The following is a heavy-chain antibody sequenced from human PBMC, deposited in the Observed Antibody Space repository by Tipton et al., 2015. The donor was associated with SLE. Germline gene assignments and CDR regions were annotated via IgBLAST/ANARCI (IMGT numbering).Heavy chain of an antibody. V-gene: IGHV4-4*08. CDR1: GGSISSYY. J-gene: IGHJ5*02. CDR3: AREPYYYDSSGYYVSWFDP. Sequence: LRLSCTVSGGSISSYYWSWIRQPAGKGLEWIGYIYTSGSTNYNPSLKSRVTISVDTSKNQFSLKLSSVTAADTAVYYCAREPYYYDSSGYYVSWFDPWGQGTLVTVSS. D-gene: IGHD3-22*01. CDR2: IYTSGST.